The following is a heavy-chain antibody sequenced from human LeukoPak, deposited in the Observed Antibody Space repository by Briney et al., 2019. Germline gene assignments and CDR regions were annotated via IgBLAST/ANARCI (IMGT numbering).Heavy chain of an antibody. CDR1: GYIFTDYY. CDR2: INPNSGGT. CDR3: ARWDYSSSPHFDY. J-gene: IGHJ4*02. Sequence: GASAKVSCKASGYIFTDYYMHWVRQAPGQGLEWMGWINPNSGGTNCAQKFLGRVTMTRDTSISTAYMELSSLRSDDTAVYYCARWDYSSSPHFDYWGQGTLVTVSS. V-gene: IGHV1-2*02. D-gene: IGHD6-13*01.